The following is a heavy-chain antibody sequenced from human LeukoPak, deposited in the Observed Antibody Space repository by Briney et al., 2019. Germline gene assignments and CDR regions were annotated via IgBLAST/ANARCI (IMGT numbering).Heavy chain of an antibody. V-gene: IGHV4-34*01. CDR3: ASLSGTTDYYYYYMDV. CDR1: GGSSTDYY. J-gene: IGHJ6*03. CDR2: INHSGST. Sequence: SGTLSLTRAVYGGSSTDYYWSWIGQPPGKGVEWIGEINHSGSTNYHPSLKSRVTISVDTPKNQFSLQLNSVTGADTAVYFCASLSGTTDYYYYYMDVWGKGTTVTVSS. D-gene: IGHD1-20*01.